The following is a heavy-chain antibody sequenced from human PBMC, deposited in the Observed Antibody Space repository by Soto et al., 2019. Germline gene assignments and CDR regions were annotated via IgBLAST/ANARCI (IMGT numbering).Heavy chain of an antibody. CDR2: INPNSGGT. D-gene: IGHD6-19*01. CDR3: ARDLAVAPFGFYGMDV. CDR1: GYTFTDYY. J-gene: IGHJ6*02. Sequence: GASVKVSCKTSGYTFTDYYMHWVRHAPGQGLEWMGWINPNSGGTNYAQKFQGWATMTRDTSISTAYMELSRLRSDDTAVYYCARDLAVAPFGFYGMDVWGQGTTVTVSS. V-gene: IGHV1-2*04.